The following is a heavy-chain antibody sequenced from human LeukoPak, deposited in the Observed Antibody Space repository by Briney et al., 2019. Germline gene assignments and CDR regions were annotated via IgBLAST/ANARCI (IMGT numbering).Heavy chain of an antibody. Sequence: GGSLRLSCAASGFTFSSYSMNWVRQAPGKGLEWVSSISSSSSYIYYADSVKGRFTISRDNAKNPLYLQMNSLRAEDTAVYYCAREVVAATTWFDPWGQGTLVTVSS. CDR1: GFTFSSYS. J-gene: IGHJ5*02. V-gene: IGHV3-21*01. CDR2: ISSSSSYI. D-gene: IGHD2-15*01. CDR3: AREVVAATTWFDP.